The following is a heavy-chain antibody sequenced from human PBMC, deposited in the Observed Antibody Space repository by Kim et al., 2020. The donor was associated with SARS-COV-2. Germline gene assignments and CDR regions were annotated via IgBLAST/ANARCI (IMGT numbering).Heavy chain of an antibody. Sequence: SETLSLTCTVSGGSISSSSYYWGWIRQPPGKGLEWIGSIYYSGSTYYNPSLKSRVTISVDTSKNQFSLKLSSVTAADTAVYYCARHAYYYGSGSYTFDPWGQGTLVTVSS. CDR3: ARHAYYYGSGSYTFDP. CDR2: IYYSGST. D-gene: IGHD3-10*01. J-gene: IGHJ5*02. V-gene: IGHV4-39*01. CDR1: GGSISSSSYY.